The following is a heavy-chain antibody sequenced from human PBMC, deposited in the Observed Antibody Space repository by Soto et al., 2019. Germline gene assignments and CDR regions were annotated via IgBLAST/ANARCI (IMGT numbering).Heavy chain of an antibody. CDR2: ICPGDSDT. J-gene: IGHJ6*02. V-gene: IGHV5-51*01. CDR1: GYSFTSYC. D-gene: IGHD4-17*01. Sequence: PGESLKISCKGSGYSFTSYCIGWVRQMLGKGLEWMGIICPGDSDTRYSPSFQGGVTISADKSISTAYLQWSSLKASDTAMYYCARRLVTTSSGMDVWGQGTTVTVSS. CDR3: ARRLVTTSSGMDV.